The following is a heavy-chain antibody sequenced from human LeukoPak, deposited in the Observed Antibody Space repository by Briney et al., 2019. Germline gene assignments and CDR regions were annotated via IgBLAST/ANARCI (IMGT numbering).Heavy chain of an antibody. CDR1: GYTFTGYY. CDR3: ARDFEWELLAYFDY. CDR2: INPNSGGT. V-gene: IGHV1-2*02. J-gene: IGHJ4*02. D-gene: IGHD1-26*01. Sequence: GASVKVSCKASGYTFTGYYMHWVRQAPGQGLEWMGWINPNSGGTNYAQKFQGRVTMTRDTSISTAYMELSRLRSDDTAVYYCARDFEWELLAYFDYWGQGTLVTVSS.